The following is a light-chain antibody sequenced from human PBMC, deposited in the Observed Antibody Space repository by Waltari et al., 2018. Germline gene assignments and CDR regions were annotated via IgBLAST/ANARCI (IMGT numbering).Light chain of an antibody. CDR1: QTVNTY. CDR3: QQRNSWPLT. CDR2: DTS. Sequence: ETVLTQSPVTLSLSPGERATLPCRASQTVNTYLPWYQQKPGQAHRLLIYDTSNRATGIPARCSGSGSGTDFTLTISSLEPEDFAVYYCQQRNSWPLTFGGGTKVEIK. V-gene: IGKV3-11*01. J-gene: IGKJ4*01.